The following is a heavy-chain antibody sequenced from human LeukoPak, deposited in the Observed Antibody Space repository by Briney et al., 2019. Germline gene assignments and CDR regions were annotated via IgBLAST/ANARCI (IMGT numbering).Heavy chain of an antibody. V-gene: IGHV3-23*01. CDR2: ISGSDAGT. D-gene: IGHD2-2*01. J-gene: IGHJ4*02. CDR3: AKGSRGSCSRTYCYPFDY. CDR1: GLTFSSYA. Sequence: GGSLRLSCAASGLTFSSYAMSWVRQIPGKGLEWVSAISGSDAGTYYADSVKGRFTISRDNSKNTLYLQMNRLRAEDTAVYYCAKGSRGSCSRTYCYPFDYWGQGTLVTVSS.